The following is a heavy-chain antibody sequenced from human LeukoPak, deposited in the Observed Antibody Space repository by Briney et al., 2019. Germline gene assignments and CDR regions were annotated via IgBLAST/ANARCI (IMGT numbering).Heavy chain of an antibody. V-gene: IGHV4-34*01. J-gene: IGHJ3*02. CDR3: AREWELPLEGAVDI. D-gene: IGHD1-26*01. Sequence: SETLSLTCAVYGGSFSGYYWSWIRQPPGKGLEWIGQINHVGSTKYNPSLKSRVTISVDTSKSQFSLMLNSVTAADTAVYYCAREWELPLEGAVDIWGQGAMVPVPS. CDR1: GGSFSGYY. CDR2: INHVGST.